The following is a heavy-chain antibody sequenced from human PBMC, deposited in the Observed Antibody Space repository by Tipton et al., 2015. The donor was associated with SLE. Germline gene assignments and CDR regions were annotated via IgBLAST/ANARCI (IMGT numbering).Heavy chain of an antibody. J-gene: IGHJ4*02. V-gene: IGHV4-4*02. CDR2: IYHSGST. D-gene: IGHD2-15*01. Sequence: GLVKPSGTLSLTCAVSGGSISSSNWWSWVRQPPGKGLEWIGEIYHSGSTNYNPSLKSRVTMSVDTSKNQFSLKLSSVTAADTAVYYCARGCSGTSCYWGDDWGQGSLVIVFS. CDR1: GGSISSSNW. CDR3: ARGCSGTSCYWGDD.